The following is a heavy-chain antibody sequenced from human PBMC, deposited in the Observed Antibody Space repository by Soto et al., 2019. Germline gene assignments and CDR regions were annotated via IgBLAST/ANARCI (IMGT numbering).Heavy chain of an antibody. V-gene: IGHV4-34*01. CDR1: GGSFSGYY. D-gene: IGHD6-19*01. CDR2: INHSGST. Sequence: PSETLSLTCAVYGGSFSGYYWSWIRQPPGKGLEWIGEINHSGSTNYNPSLKSRVTISVDTSKNQFSLKLSSVTAADTAVYYCARGWEQWLARYFDYWGQGTLVTVS. CDR3: ARGWEQWLARYFDY. J-gene: IGHJ4*02.